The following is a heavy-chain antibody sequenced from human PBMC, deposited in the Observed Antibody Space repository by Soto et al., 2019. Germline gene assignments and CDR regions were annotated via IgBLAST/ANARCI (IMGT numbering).Heavy chain of an antibody. J-gene: IGHJ4*02. CDR3: VSDQRRSGLPPDH. CDR1: GFTFSDYG. CDR2: ISDSRSTI. Sequence: EVELVESGGGLVQPGGSLRLSCAAFGFTFSDYGMNWVRQAPGKGLEWLSYISDSRSTIYYADSLKGRFTISRDNAKNSLYRQMNRLRDEDTAVYYCVSDQRRSGLPPDHWGLGTLVTVSS. V-gene: IGHV3-48*02. D-gene: IGHD2-15*01.